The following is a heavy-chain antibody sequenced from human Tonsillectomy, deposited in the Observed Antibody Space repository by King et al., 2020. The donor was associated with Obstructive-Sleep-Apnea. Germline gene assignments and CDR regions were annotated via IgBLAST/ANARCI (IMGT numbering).Heavy chain of an antibody. Sequence: VQLVESGGGLVEPGGSLRLSCAASGFTFSSYSMNWVRQVPGKGLEWVSSITSSGNYIHYADSVKGRFTISRDNAKNSLSLHMNSLRAEDTAIYYCATSGSSSYFDYWGQGTLVTVSS. V-gene: IGHV3-21*01. CDR2: ITSSGNYI. CDR1: GFTFSSYS. D-gene: IGHD2-2*01. CDR3: ATSGSSSYFDY. J-gene: IGHJ4*02.